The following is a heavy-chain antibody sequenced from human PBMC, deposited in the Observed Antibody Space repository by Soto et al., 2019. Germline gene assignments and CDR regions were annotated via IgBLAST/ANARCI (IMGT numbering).Heavy chain of an antibody. V-gene: IGHV3-21*01. Sequence: EVQLVESGGGLVKPGGSLRLSCAASGFTFSSYSMNWVRQAPGKGLEWASSISSSSSYIYYADSVKGRFTISRDNAKNSRYLQMNSLRAEDTAVYYCARGRGAAGTDSVQYYGMDVWGQGTTVTVSS. D-gene: IGHD6-13*01. CDR2: ISSSSSYI. J-gene: IGHJ6*02. CDR3: ARGRGAAGTDSVQYYGMDV. CDR1: GFTFSSYS.